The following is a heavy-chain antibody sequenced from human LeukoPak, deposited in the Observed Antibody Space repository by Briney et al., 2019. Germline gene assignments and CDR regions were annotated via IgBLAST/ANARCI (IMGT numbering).Heavy chain of an antibody. Sequence: SETLSLTCVVYGEXFSDYYWTWIRQPPGKGLESIGEISHNGSTNYNPSLKSRVTISIDTSKNQFSLKLTSVTAADTAVYYCAKSYSSSFDCWGQGTLVTVSS. CDR2: ISHNGST. CDR3: AKSYSSSFDC. V-gene: IGHV4-34*01. J-gene: IGHJ4*02. D-gene: IGHD6-13*01. CDR1: GEXFSDYY.